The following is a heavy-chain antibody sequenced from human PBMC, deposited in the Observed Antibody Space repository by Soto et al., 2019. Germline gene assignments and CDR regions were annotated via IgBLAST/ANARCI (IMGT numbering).Heavy chain of an antibody. CDR2: IKTDGTYA. Sequence: EVQLVESGGDLVQPGGSLRLSCAASGFTFSTYWMHWVRQAPGKGLLWVSRIKTDGTYATYADSVKGRFTISRDNAKHTLYLQMTSLRVADAAVYYCAAGGSGYYANWGQGTLVTVSS. J-gene: IGHJ4*02. D-gene: IGHD3-22*01. V-gene: IGHV3-74*01. CDR1: GFTFSTYW. CDR3: AAGGSGYYAN.